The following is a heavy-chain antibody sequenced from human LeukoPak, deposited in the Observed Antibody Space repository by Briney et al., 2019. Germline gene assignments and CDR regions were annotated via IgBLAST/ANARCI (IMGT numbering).Heavy chain of an antibody. J-gene: IGHJ4*02. CDR3: ARSRSYQLLTFDY. CDR1: GGSISSYY. CDR2: YYSGST. Sequence: SETLSLTCTVSGGSISSYYWSWIRQPPGKGRSGLGIYYSGSTDYNPSLKSRVTISVDTSQNQFSLKLSSVTAADTAVYYCARSRSYQLLTFDYWAREPWSPSPQ. D-gene: IGHD2-2*01. V-gene: IGHV4-59*01.